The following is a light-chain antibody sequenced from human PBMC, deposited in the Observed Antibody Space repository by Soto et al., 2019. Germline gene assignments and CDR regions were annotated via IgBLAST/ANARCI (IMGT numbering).Light chain of an antibody. J-gene: IGLJ1*01. CDR2: EVS. V-gene: IGLV2-14*01. CDR1: SSDVGGYDY. CDR3: SSYTSSSTDV. Sequence: QSALTQPASVSGSPGQSITISCTGTSSDVGGYDYVSWYQHHPGKAPKLTIYEVSNRPSGVSNRFSGSKSGNTASLTISGLQAEDEAEYCCSSYTSSSTDVFGTGTKVTVL.